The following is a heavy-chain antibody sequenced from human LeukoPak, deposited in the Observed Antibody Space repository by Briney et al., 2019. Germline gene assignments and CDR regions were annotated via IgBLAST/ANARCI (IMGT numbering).Heavy chain of an antibody. D-gene: IGHD2-15*01. J-gene: IGHJ4*02. V-gene: IGHV3-23*01. CDR1: GFTFSSYA. Sequence: GGSLRLSCAASGFTFSSYAMSWVRQAPGKGLEWVSAISGSGGSTYYADSAEGRFTISRDNSKNTLYLQMNSLRAEDTAVYYCAKGVAYWDIVVVVPLGFDYWGQGTLVTVSS. CDR3: AKGVAYWDIVVVVPLGFDY. CDR2: ISGSGGST.